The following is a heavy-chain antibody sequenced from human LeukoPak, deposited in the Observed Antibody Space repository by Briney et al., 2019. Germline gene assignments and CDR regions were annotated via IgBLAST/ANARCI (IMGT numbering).Heavy chain of an antibody. Sequence: ASVKVSCKVSGYTLTELSMHWVRRAPGKGLEWMGGFDPEDGETIYAQKFQGRVTMTEDTSTDTAYMELSSLRSEDTAVYYCATGGVYSSSWYYFDYWGQGTLVSVSS. J-gene: IGHJ4*02. CDR2: FDPEDGET. V-gene: IGHV1-24*01. CDR1: GYTLTELS. CDR3: ATGGVYSSSWYYFDY. D-gene: IGHD6-13*01.